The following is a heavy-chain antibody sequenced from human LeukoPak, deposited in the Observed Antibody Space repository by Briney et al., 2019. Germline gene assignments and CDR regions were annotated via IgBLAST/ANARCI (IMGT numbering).Heavy chain of an antibody. V-gene: IGHV3-23*01. D-gene: IGHD3-10*01. Sequence: TGGSLRLSCAASGFTFSSYAMSWVRQAPGKGLEWVSVISGSGGGTYYADSMKGRFSISRDNSKNTLYLQMNSLRAEDTAVYYCAKQYYGSGNFYVRFDYWGQGTLATVSS. CDR2: ISGSGGGT. J-gene: IGHJ4*02. CDR1: GFTFSSYA. CDR3: AKQYYGSGNFYVRFDY.